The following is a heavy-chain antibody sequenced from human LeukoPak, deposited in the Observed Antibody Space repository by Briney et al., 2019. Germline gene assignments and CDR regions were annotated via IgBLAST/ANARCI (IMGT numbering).Heavy chain of an antibody. CDR2: INPNSGGT. J-gene: IGHJ4*02. Sequence: ASVKVSCKASGYTFTVYYMHWVRQAPGQGLEWMGRINPNSGGTNYAQKFQGRVTMTRDTSVSTAYMELSRLRSDDTAVYYCARDFPQRYYYGSGSLSDYWSQGTLVTVSS. D-gene: IGHD3-10*01. CDR1: GYTFTVYY. CDR3: ARDFPQRYYYGSGSLSDY. V-gene: IGHV1-2*06.